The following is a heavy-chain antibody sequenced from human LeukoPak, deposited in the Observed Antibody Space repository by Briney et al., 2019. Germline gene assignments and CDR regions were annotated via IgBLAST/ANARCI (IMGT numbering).Heavy chain of an antibody. CDR3: ARGGNDYVWGSYRYSYYFDY. CDR1: GGSFSGYY. D-gene: IGHD3-16*02. Sequence: PSETLSLTCAVYGGSFSGYYWSWIRQPPGKGLEWIGEINHSGSTNYNPSLKSRVTISVDTSKNQFSLKLSSVTAADTAVYYCARGGNDYVWGSYRYSYYFDYWGQGTLVTVSS. J-gene: IGHJ4*02. CDR2: INHSGST. V-gene: IGHV4-34*01.